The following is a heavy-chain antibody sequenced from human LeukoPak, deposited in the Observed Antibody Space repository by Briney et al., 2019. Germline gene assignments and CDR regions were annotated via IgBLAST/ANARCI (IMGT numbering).Heavy chain of an antibody. J-gene: IGHJ5*02. CDR2: INVGGSST. D-gene: IGHD2-2*01. Sequence: GSLRLSCAASGFTFSSSAMSWVRQAPGKGLEWVSYINVGGSSTYYADSVKGRFTISRDNSKNTLYLQMNSLRAEDTAVYYCAKGTAFQPRAPFDPWGQGTLVTVSS. CDR3: AKGTAFQPRAPFDP. CDR1: GFTFSSSA. V-gene: IGHV3-23*01.